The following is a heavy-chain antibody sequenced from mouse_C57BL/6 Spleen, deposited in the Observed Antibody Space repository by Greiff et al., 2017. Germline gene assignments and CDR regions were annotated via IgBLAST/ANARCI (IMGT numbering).Heavy chain of an antibody. CDR3: ARVATEGFAY. V-gene: IGHV5-16*01. D-gene: IGHD6-1*01. CDR1: GFTFSDYY. CDR2: INYDGSST. Sequence: EVQRVESEGGLVQPGSSMKLSCTASGFTFSDYYMAWVRQVPEKGLEWVANINYDGSSTYYLDSLKSRFIISRDNAKNILYLQMSSLKSVDTATYYCARVATEGFAYWGQGTLVTVSA. J-gene: IGHJ3*01.